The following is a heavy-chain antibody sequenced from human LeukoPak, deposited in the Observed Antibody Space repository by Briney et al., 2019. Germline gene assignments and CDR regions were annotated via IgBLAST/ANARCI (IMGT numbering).Heavy chain of an antibody. CDR2: ISSSSNYI. Sequence: KPGGSLRLSCAASGFSFNSYSMNWVRQAPGKGLEWVSSISSSSNYIFYADSVRGRFTISRDNAKNSLYLQMNSLRAEDTAIYYCVRVVDYDPLTGYRSYYYYYMDVWGKGTTVTVSS. CDR1: GFSFNSYS. V-gene: IGHV3-21*01. J-gene: IGHJ6*03. D-gene: IGHD3-9*01. CDR3: VRVVDYDPLTGYRSYYYYYMDV.